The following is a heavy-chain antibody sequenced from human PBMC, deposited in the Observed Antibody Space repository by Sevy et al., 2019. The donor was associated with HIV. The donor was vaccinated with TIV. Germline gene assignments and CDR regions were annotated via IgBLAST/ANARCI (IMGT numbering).Heavy chain of an antibody. Sequence: SGPTLVNPTQTLTLTCTFSGFSFTTSGVGVGWIRQPPGEALEWLALIYWNDDKRFRPSLKSRLTITKDTSKNQVVLTMTHMDPVDTATYYCVRGQYGDFVGYFDPWGQGFQVTVSS. CDR2: IYWNDDK. D-gene: IGHD4-17*01. CDR3: VRGQYGDFVGYFDP. J-gene: IGHJ5*02. CDR1: GFSFTTSGVG. V-gene: IGHV2-5*01.